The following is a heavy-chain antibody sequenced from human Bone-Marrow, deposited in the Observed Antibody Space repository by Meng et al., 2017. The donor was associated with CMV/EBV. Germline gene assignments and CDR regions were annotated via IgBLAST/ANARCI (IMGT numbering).Heavy chain of an antibody. D-gene: IGHD6-13*01. CDR3: TRPGQQLATGRNNWFDP. CDR1: FSGSA. Sequence: FSGSAMHWVSQASGKGLEWVGRIRNKANSYATAYAASVKGRFTISRDDSKNTAYLQMNSLKTEDTAVYYCTRPGQQLATGRNNWFDPWGQGTLVTVSS. V-gene: IGHV3-73*01. J-gene: IGHJ5*02. CDR2: IRNKANSYAT.